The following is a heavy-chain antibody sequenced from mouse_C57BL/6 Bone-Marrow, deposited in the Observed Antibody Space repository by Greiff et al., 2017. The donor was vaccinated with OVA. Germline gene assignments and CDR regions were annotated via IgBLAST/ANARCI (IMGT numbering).Heavy chain of an antibody. CDR1: GFNIKDDY. J-gene: IGHJ3*01. CDR2: IDPENGDT. Sequence: EVQLQESGAELVRPGASVKLSCTASGFNIKDDYMHWVKQRPEQGLEWIGWIDPENGDTEYASKFQGKATITADTSSNTAYLQLSSLTSEDTAVYYCTTLTTVVATRVAYWGQGTLVTVSA. V-gene: IGHV14-4*01. D-gene: IGHD1-1*01. CDR3: TTLTTVVATRVAY.